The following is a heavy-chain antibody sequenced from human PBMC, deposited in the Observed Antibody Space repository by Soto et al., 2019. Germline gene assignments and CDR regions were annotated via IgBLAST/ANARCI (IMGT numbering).Heavy chain of an antibody. V-gene: IGHV1-18*01. D-gene: IGHD6-19*01. Sequence: ASVKVSCKASGYTFTSYGISWVRQAPGQGLEWMGWISAYNGNTNYAQKLQGRVTMTTDTSTSTAYMELRSLRSDDTAVYYCANAVAGPNAFDIWGQGTMVTVSS. CDR1: GYTFTSYG. CDR3: ANAVAGPNAFDI. J-gene: IGHJ3*02. CDR2: ISAYNGNT.